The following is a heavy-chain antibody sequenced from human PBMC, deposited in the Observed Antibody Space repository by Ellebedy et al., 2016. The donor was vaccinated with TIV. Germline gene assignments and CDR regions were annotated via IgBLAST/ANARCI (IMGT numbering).Heavy chain of an antibody. CDR1: GFTFSSYA. J-gene: IGHJ4*02. D-gene: IGHD1-7*01. CDR2: LIGSGGST. V-gene: IGHV3-23*01. Sequence: PGGSLRLSCPAPGFTFSSYAMSWVRQAPGKVLEWVSALIGSGGSTYYADSVKGRFTISRENSKNTLYLQMNSLRAEDTAVYYCAKENYTEFDYWGQGTLVTISS. CDR3: AKENYTEFDY.